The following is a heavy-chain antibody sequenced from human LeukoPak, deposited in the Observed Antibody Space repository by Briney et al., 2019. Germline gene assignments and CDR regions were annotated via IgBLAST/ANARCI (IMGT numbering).Heavy chain of an antibody. Sequence: QTGGSLRLSCAASGFTFSNYGMHWVRQAPGKGLEWVALISYDGSDKYYADSVKGRFTISRDNSKNTLYLQMNSLRPEDTAVYYCAKEWELFYFEYWGQGTLVTVSP. J-gene: IGHJ4*02. CDR1: GFTFSNYG. CDR3: AKEWELFYFEY. V-gene: IGHV3-30*18. CDR2: ISYDGSDK. D-gene: IGHD1-26*01.